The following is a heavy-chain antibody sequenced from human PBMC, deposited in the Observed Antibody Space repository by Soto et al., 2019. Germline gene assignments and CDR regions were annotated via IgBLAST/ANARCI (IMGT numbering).Heavy chain of an antibody. CDR1: GGTFSSYA. Sequence: QVQLVQSGTEVKKPGSSLKVSCKASGGTFSSYAISWVRQAPGQGLERMGGIIPIFGTTNYAEKFRGRVSITADESTSTAYVELSSLRSEDTAVYYCAGSFKYGSGTFDAFDIWGQGTMVTVSS. V-gene: IGHV1-69*01. CDR2: IIPIFGTT. D-gene: IGHD3-10*01. J-gene: IGHJ3*02. CDR3: AGSFKYGSGTFDAFDI.